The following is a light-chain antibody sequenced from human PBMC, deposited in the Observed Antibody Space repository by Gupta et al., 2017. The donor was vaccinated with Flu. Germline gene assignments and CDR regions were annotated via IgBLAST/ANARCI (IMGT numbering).Light chain of an antibody. CDR2: MVS. CDR3: RQGAHWPWA. Sequence: DVVMTQSPVSLPVTLGQPASISCRSSQGLVYSDGNTDLHWFQQRPGQSPRRLIYMVSYRDSGVPDRFSGSGSGTDFTLEISRVEAEDAGVYFCRQGAHWPWAFGQGTTVEIK. V-gene: IGKV2-30*01. CDR1: QGLVYSDGNTD. J-gene: IGKJ1*01.